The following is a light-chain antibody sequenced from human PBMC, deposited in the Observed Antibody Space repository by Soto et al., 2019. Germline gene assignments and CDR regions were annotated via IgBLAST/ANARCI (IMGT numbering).Light chain of an antibody. CDR2: EVS. Sequence: QSVLTQTASVSGSPGQSITISCTGTSTDAGSYSLVTWYQQHPGKAPKLVIYEVSKRPSGVSNRFSGSKSGNTASLTISGLQAEDEADYYCCSYAGSSTYVFGTGTKVPVL. V-gene: IGLV2-23*02. CDR1: STDAGSYSL. CDR3: CSYAGSSTYV. J-gene: IGLJ1*01.